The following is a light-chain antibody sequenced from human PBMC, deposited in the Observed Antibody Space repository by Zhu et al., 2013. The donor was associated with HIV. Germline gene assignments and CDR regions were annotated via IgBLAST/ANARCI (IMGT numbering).Light chain of an antibody. CDR2: KAS. J-gene: IGKJ2*01. V-gene: IGKV1-13*02. Sequence: AIQLTQSPSSLPASVGDRVTITCRASPGIGSSLAWYQQKPGKAPKLLIYKASTLESGVPSRFSGSGSATEFTLTISGLQPDDFATYYCQQYHAYPYTFGQGTKVEI. CDR3: QQYHAYPYT. CDR1: PGIGSS.